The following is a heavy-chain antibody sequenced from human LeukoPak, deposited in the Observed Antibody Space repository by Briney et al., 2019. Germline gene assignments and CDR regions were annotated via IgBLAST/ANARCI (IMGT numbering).Heavy chain of an antibody. V-gene: IGHV4-4*02. D-gene: IGHD1-26*01. CDR3: ARGGWERPFDY. CDR1: GGSISRSNW. Sequence: PSGTLSLTCTVSGGSISRSNWWSWVRQPPGKGLEWIGEIYHSGSTTYNPSPNGRVTISVDKSKNQFSLKLTAVTAADTAVYYCARGGWERPFDYWGQGTLVTVSS. J-gene: IGHJ4*02. CDR2: IYHSGST.